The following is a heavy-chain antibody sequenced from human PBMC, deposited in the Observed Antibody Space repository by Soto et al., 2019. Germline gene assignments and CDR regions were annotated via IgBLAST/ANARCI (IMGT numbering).Heavy chain of an antibody. Sequence: ASVKVSCKASGYTFSTHAMHWVRQAPGQSLEWMGWLNGGTGQTRYSQKFQDRVIITRDTSASTGYMELSSLTSEDTAVYYCARGKGMEENYFYYGLDIWGQGTTVTVSS. V-gene: IGHV1-3*01. D-gene: IGHD1-1*01. CDR1: GYTFSTHA. J-gene: IGHJ6*02. CDR2: LNGGTGQT. CDR3: ARGKGMEENYFYYGLDI.